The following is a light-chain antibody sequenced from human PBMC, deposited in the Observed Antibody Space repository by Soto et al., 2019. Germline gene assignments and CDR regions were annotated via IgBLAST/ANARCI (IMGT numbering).Light chain of an antibody. CDR3: QRSFSTPLT. V-gene: IGKV1-39*01. CDR1: QSISSY. Sequence: DIQMTQSPSSLSASVGDRVTITCRASQSISSYLHWYQQKPGKAPKLLIYAASILKSGVPSRFSGSGSGTDFTLTISSLQPEDFATYYCQRSFSTPLTFGGGTKVEIK. CDR2: AAS. J-gene: IGKJ4*01.